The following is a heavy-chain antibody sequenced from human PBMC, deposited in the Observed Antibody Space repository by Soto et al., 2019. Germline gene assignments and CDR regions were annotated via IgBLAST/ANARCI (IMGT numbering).Heavy chain of an antibody. V-gene: IGHV4-31*03. D-gene: IGHD3-9*01. Sequence: PSETLSLTCTVSGGSISSGGYYWSWIRQHPGKGLEWIGYIYYSGSTYYNPSLKSRVTISVDTSKNQLSLKLNSVTAADTAVYYCATYYDILTGYTFDSWGQGTLVTVSS. J-gene: IGHJ4*02. CDR3: ATYYDILTGYTFDS. CDR2: IYYSGST. CDR1: GGSISSGGYY.